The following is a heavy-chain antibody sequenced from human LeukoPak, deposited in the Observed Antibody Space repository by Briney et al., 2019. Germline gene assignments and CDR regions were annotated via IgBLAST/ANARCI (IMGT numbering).Heavy chain of an antibody. CDR1: GFTFSSYS. J-gene: IGHJ3*02. Sequence: GGSLRLSCAASGFTFSSYSMNWVRQAPGKGLEWVSSISSSSSYIYYADSVEGRFTISRDNAKNSLYLQMNSLRAEDTAVYYCVIRFLESGGAFDIWGQGTMVTVSS. CDR3: VIRFLESGGAFDI. V-gene: IGHV3-21*01. D-gene: IGHD3-3*01. CDR2: ISSSSSYI.